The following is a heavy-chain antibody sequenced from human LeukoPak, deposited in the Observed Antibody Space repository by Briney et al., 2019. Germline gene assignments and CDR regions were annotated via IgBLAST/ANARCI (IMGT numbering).Heavy chain of an antibody. D-gene: IGHD3-9*01. CDR2: ISAYNGNT. J-gene: IGHJ4*02. CDR3: ARDHYDILTGLKRFDY. Sequence: GASVKVSCKASGYTFTSYGISWVRQAPGQGLEWMGWISAYNGNTNYAQKLQGRVTMTTDTSTSTAYMELRSLRSDDTAVYYCARDHYDILTGLKRFDYWGQGTLVTVSS. V-gene: IGHV1-18*01. CDR1: GYTFTSYG.